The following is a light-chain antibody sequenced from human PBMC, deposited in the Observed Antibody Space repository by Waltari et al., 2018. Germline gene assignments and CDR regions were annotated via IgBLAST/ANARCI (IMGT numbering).Light chain of an antibody. J-gene: IGLJ3*02. V-gene: IGLV3-1*01. CDR3: QTYDGTTIL. Sequence: YRQRPVRAPVLVIYQVSNRPALIPERVFGSGSGTTATLIISGTQVGDEADYDCQTYDGTTILFGGGTKLTVL. CDR2: QVS.